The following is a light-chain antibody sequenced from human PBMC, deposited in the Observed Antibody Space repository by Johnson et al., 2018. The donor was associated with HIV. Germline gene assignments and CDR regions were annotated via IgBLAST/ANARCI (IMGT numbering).Light chain of an antibody. J-gene: IGLJ1*01. Sequence: QSVLTQPPSVSAAPGQKVTISCSGSSSNIGNNYVSWYQQLPGTAPKLLIYDNNKRPSGIPYRFSGSKSGTSASLAISGLQAEDEADYYCAAWDDSLNEYVFGTGTKVTVL. CDR3: AAWDDSLNEYV. V-gene: IGLV1-51*01. CDR2: DNN. CDR1: SSNIGNNY.